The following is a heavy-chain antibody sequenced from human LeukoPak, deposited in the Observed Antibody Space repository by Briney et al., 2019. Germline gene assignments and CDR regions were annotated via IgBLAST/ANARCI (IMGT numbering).Heavy chain of an antibody. CDR2: IYHSGST. CDR3: ARLVYDFWSGYPLFDY. V-gene: IGHV4-30-2*01. CDR1: GGSISSGGYS. D-gene: IGHD3-3*01. J-gene: IGHJ4*02. Sequence: SETLSLTCAVSGGSISSGGYSWSWIRQPPGKGLEWIGYIYHSGSTYYNPSLKSRVTISVDRSKDQFSLKLSSVTAADTAVYYCARLVYDFWSGYPLFDYWGQGTLVTVSS.